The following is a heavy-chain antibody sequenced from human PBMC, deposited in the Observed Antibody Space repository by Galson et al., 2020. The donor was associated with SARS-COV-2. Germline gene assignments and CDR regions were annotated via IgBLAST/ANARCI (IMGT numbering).Heavy chain of an antibody. D-gene: IGHD4-17*01. J-gene: IGHJ6*04. CDR1: GGTFSNSA. V-gene: IGHV1-69*13. Sequence: SVKVSCKASGGTFSNSAINWVRQAPGQGLEWMGGIIPIFGTANYAQKFQDRVTINADEYTSTAYMDLSSLRSDDTAVYYCPRERDGDYVIYAMGVWGEGTTVTVYS. CDR2: IIPIFGTA. CDR3: PRERDGDYVIYAMGV.